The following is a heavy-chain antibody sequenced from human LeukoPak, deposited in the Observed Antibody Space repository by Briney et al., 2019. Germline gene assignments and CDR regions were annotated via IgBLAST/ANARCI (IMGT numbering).Heavy chain of an antibody. J-gene: IGHJ4*02. D-gene: IGHD6-19*01. V-gene: IGHV1-18*04. CDR2: ISAYDGNT. Sequence: ASVKVSCTASGFTFTSYAISWVRQAPGQGLEWMGWISAYDGNTNYAQTLQGRVTMTTDTSTSTAYMELRSLRSDDTAVYYCARCDSSGWPYDYWGQGTLVTVSS. CDR3: ARCDSSGWPYDY. CDR1: GFTFTSYA.